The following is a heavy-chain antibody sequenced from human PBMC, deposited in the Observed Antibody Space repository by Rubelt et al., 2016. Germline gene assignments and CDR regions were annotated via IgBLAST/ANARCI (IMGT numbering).Heavy chain of an antibody. V-gene: IGHV3-43D*03. D-gene: IGHD5-18*01. CDR2: ISWDGHLS. Sequence: GGSLRLSCAVSGFTFDDYAMHWVRPAPGKGLEWVALISWDGHLSYYAGSVKGRFPISSSKSTNALYLKMDSLRTDDTALFYCARDKTGYSYGQGGLDYWGQGTRGTVSS. CDR3: ARDKTGYSYGQGGLDY. CDR1: GFTFDDYA. J-gene: IGHJ4*02.